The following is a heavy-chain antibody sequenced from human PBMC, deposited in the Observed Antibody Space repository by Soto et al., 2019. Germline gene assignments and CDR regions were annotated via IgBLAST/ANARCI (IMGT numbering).Heavy chain of an antibody. CDR3: AADLYFDWSFDI. CDR2: MYSEGRT. Sequence: EVQLVESGGGLIQPGGSLRLSCAASEFSVSSNYMNCVRQAPGKGLEWVSVMYSEGRTKYADSVKGRFTISRDNSKNTLYLQMISLIAEDTAMYYCAADLYFDWSFDIWGQGTMVTVSS. CDR1: EFSVSSNY. V-gene: IGHV3-53*01. J-gene: IGHJ3*02. D-gene: IGHD3-9*01.